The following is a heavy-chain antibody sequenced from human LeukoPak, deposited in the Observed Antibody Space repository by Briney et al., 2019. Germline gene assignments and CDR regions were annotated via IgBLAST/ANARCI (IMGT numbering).Heavy chain of an antibody. J-gene: IGHJ6*03. V-gene: IGHV4-4*02. CDR2: VYHSGGGNR. D-gene: IGHD2-21*01. CDR3: ARVGRGVTLAYWYYYYMDV. CDR1: GGSLSTTSW. Sequence: SETLSLTCAVSGGSLSTTSWWVWLRQPPGKGLEWIGEVYHSGGGNRNYNPSLKSRVTISVDTSKNQFSLKLSSVTAADTAVYYCARVGRGVTLAYWYYYYMDVWGKGTTVTVSS.